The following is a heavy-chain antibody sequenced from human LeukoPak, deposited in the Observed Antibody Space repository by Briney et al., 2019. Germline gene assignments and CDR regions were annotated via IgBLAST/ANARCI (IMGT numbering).Heavy chain of an antibody. J-gene: IGHJ6*04. CDR2: IIPIFGTA. CDR3: ARSIVVVPAAILALYYYYGMDV. V-gene: IGHV1-69*01. CDR1: GGTFSSHA. Sequence: GSSVKVSCKASGGTFSSHAISWVRQAPGQGLEWMGGIIPIFGTANYAQKFQGRVTITADESTSTAYMELSSLRSEDTAVYYCARSIVVVPAAILALYYYYGMDVWGKGTTVTVSS. D-gene: IGHD2-2*02.